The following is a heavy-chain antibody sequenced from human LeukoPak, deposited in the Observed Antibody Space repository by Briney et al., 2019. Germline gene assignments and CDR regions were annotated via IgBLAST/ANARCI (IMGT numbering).Heavy chain of an antibody. CDR2: IIPIFGTA. J-gene: IGHJ4*02. CDR3: ARSGSVRGVMYY. D-gene: IGHD3-10*01. Sequence: SVNVSCKASGGTFSSYAISWVRQAPGQGLEWMGGIIPIFGTANYAQKFQGRVTITADESTSTAYMELSSLRSEDTAVYYCARSGSVRGVMYYWGQGTLVTVSS. V-gene: IGHV1-69*13. CDR1: GGTFSSYA.